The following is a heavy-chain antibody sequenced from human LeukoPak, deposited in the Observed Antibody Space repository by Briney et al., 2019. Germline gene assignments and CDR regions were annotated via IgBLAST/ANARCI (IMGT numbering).Heavy chain of an antibody. D-gene: IGHD1-20*01. CDR3: ARDSHNWNDAHWFDP. CDR1: GGSISSSSYY. Sequence: SETLSLTCTVSGGSISSSSYYWGWIRQPPGKGLEWIGSIYYSGSTYYNPSLKSRVTISVDTSKNQFSLKLSSVTAADTAVYYCARDSHNWNDAHWFDPWGQGTLVTVSS. V-gene: IGHV4-39*07. J-gene: IGHJ5*02. CDR2: IYYSGST.